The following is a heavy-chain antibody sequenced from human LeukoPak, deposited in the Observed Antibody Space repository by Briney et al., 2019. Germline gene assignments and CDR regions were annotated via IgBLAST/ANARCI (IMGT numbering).Heavy chain of an antibody. Sequence: ASVKVSCKASGYTFTGYYMHWVRQAPGQGLEWMGWINPNSGGTNYAQKFQGRVTMTRDTSISTAYMELSRLRSDDTAVYYCARTSRLWFGELRTQNWFDPWGQGTLVTVSS. J-gene: IGHJ5*02. CDR3: ARTSRLWFGELRTQNWFDP. CDR2: INPNSGGT. V-gene: IGHV1-2*02. D-gene: IGHD3-10*01. CDR1: GYTFTGYY.